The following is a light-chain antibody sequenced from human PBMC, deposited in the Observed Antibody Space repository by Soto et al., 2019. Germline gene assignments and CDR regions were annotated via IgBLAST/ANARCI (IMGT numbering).Light chain of an antibody. V-gene: IGKV1-5*03. CDR2: KAS. CDR3: QQYNSYPYS. J-gene: IGKJ2*03. CDR1: QTIFSW. Sequence: IQMTQSPSTLSASVGDRVSITCRASQTIFSWLAWYQQKPGKAPKLVIYKASSLESGVPSRYSGSGSGTGFTLTISGLQPDDFATYYCQQYNSYPYSFGQGTKLEIK.